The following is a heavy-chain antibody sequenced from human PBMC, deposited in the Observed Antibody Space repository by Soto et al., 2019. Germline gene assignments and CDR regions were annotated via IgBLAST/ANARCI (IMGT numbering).Heavy chain of an antibody. Sequence: GGSLRLSCAASGFTFRSFTMNWVRQAPGKGLEWVPTISSNSAYIYYTDALRGRFTISRDNAKNSLHLQMNSLRAEDTAVYYCTRDASRDSSARGWFDPWGPGTLVT. CDR3: TRDASRDSSARGWFDP. CDR1: GFTFRSFT. D-gene: IGHD6-13*01. J-gene: IGHJ5*02. V-gene: IGHV3-21*01. CDR2: ISSNSAYI.